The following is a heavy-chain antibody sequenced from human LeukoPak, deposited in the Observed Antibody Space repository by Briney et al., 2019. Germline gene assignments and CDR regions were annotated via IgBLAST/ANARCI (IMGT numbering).Heavy chain of an antibody. J-gene: IGHJ3*02. CDR1: GGSIRNYY. V-gene: IGHV4-59*01. CDR3: ARGYGGPGGFDI. CDR2: IYYSGST. D-gene: IGHD4-23*01. Sequence: PSETLSLTCTVSGGSIRNYYWSWIRQSPGKELEWVGFIYYSGSTNYNPSLKSPVTISLDTSKNQFSLKLNPVTAADTAVYYCARGYGGPGGFDIWGQGTMVTVPS.